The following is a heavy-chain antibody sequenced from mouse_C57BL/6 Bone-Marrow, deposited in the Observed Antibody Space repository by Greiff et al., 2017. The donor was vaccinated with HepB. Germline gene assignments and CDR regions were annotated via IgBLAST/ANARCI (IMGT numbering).Heavy chain of an antibody. CDR3: TTGYYVPFAY. V-gene: IGHV14-4*01. D-gene: IGHD2-3*01. CDR2: IDPENGDT. CDR1: GFNIKDDY. Sequence: EVQLQQSGAELVRPGASVKLSCTASGFNIKDDYMHWVKQRPEQGLEWIGWIDPENGDTEYASKFQGKATITADTSSNTAYLQLSSLTSEDTAVYYCTTGYYVPFAYWGQGTLVTVSA. J-gene: IGHJ3*01.